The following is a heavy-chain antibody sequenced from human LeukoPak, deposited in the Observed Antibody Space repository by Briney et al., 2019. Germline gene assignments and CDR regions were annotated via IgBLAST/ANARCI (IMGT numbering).Heavy chain of an antibody. D-gene: IGHD3-22*01. V-gene: IGHV3-21*01. CDR2: ISSSSSYI. J-gene: IGHJ4*02. CDR1: GFTFSSYS. Sequence: GGSLRLSCAASGFTFSSYSMNWVRQAPGKGLEWVSSISSSSSYIYYADSVKGRFTISRDNAKNSLYLQMNSLRAEDTAVYYCARDFPPTYYYDSSGYYPSGYWGQGTLVTVSS. CDR3: ARDFPPTYYYDSSGYYPSGY.